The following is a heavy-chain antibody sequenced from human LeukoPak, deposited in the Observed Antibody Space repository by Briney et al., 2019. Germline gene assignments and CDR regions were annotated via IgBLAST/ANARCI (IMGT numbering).Heavy chain of an antibody. CDR1: GDSVSSNSAA. V-gene: IGHV6-1*01. Sequence: SQTLSLTCAISGDSVSSNSAAWNWIRQSPSRGLEWLGRTYYRSKWYNDYAVSVKSRITINPDTSKNQFSLQLNSVTPEDTAVYYCARGCPRSDVGAGTGTCYFDYWGQGTLVTVSS. CDR3: ARGCPRSDVGAGTGTCYFDY. J-gene: IGHJ4*02. CDR2: TYYRSKWYN. D-gene: IGHD3/OR15-3a*01.